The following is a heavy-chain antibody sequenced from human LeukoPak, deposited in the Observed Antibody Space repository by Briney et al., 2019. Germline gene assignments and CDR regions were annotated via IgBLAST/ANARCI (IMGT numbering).Heavy chain of an antibody. D-gene: IGHD2-2*01. CDR2: IYYSGST. V-gene: IGHV4-59*08. CDR1: GGSISSYY. J-gene: IGHJ6*02. CDR3: ARHGYCSSTSCRLSSYYYYYGIDV. Sequence: SETLSLTCTVSGGSISSYYWSWIRQPPGKGREGIGYIYYSGSTNYNPSLKSRVTVSVDTSKNQFSLKLSSVTAADTAVYYCARHGYCSSTSCRLSSYYYYYGIDVWGQGTTVTVSS.